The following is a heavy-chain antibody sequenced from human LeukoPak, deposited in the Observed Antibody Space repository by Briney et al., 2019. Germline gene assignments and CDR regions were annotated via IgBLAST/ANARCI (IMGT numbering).Heavy chain of an antibody. J-gene: IGHJ4*02. Sequence: PSETLSLTCTVSGGSISNYYWSWIRQPAGKGLEWIGRIYSSGSTNYNPSLKSQVTISVDKSKNQFSLKLSSVTAADTAVYYCARGAYYYGSASDYWGQGTLVTVSS. CDR3: ARGAYYYGSASDY. V-gene: IGHV4-4*07. D-gene: IGHD3-10*01. CDR2: IYSSGST. CDR1: GGSISNYY.